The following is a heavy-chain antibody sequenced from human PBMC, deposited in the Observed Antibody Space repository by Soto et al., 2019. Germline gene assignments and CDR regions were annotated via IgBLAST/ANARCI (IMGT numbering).Heavy chain of an antibody. D-gene: IGHD6-13*01. CDR2: IYYSGST. Sequence: SETLSLTCAVSGGSISNYFWSWIRQPPGKGLEWIGYIYYSGSTNYNPSLKSRVSISVDTSPNQFSLRLSSVTAADTAVYYCARQAATGTVFDYWGQGTLVTVSS. V-gene: IGHV4-59*08. J-gene: IGHJ4*02. CDR1: GGSISNYF. CDR3: ARQAATGTVFDY.